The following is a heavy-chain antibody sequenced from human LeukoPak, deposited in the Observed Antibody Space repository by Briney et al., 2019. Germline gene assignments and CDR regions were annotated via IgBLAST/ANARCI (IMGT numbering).Heavy chain of an antibody. CDR1: GDSVSSNSAA. Sequence: SQTLSLTCAISGDSVSSNSAAWNWIRQSPSRGLEWLGRTYYRSKWYNDYAVSVKSRITINPDTSKNKFSLQLNSVTPEDTAVYYCARSPGGYSGYDPYYYYYGMDVWGQGTTVTVSS. D-gene: IGHD5-12*01. CDR3: ARSPGGYSGYDPYYYYYGMDV. V-gene: IGHV6-1*01. CDR2: TYYRSKWYN. J-gene: IGHJ6*02.